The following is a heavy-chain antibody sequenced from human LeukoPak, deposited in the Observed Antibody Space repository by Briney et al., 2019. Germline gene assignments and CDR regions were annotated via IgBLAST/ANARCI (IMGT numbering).Heavy chain of an antibody. J-gene: IGHJ4*02. Sequence: SETLSLTCTVSGGSLSSYHWSWVRQPPGKGVEGSGCIYYSGSTKYNPSLTSRGTISVDTSKNQFSLKLSSVTAADTAVYYCAREKYYGSGSYPAFDYCGQGTLVTVSS. CDR2: IYYSGST. V-gene: IGHV4-59*01. CDR3: AREKYYGSGSYPAFDY. D-gene: IGHD3-10*01. CDR1: GGSLSSYH.